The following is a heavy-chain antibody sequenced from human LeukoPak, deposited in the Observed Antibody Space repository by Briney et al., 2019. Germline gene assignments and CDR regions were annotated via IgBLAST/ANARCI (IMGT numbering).Heavy chain of an antibody. D-gene: IGHD1-14*01. CDR1: GFSFTTSA. Sequence: KPGGSLRLSCATSGFSFTTSAMNWVRQAPGKGLEWVSSITSSTNVYYVDSVKGRFTISRDNAKNSLYLQMNSLRAEDTAVYYCAGYNWFDPWGQGTLVTVSS. CDR3: AGYNWFDP. J-gene: IGHJ5*02. V-gene: IGHV3-21*01. CDR2: ITSSTNV.